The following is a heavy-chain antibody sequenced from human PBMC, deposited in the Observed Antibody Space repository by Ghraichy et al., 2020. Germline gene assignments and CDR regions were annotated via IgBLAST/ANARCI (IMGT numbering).Heavy chain of an antibody. J-gene: IGHJ4*02. CDR3: AKNVRDGQPCYDS. Sequence: GSLRLSCAASGFTFSNYAMTWVRQAPGKGLEWVSAISGSGHSVYYADSVKGRFTFSRDNSRNTVYLQLNSLRAEDTAIYYCAKNVRDGQPCYDSWGQGTLVTVSS. V-gene: IGHV3-23*01. CDR1: GFTFSNYA. CDR2: ISGSGHSV. D-gene: IGHD2-21*01.